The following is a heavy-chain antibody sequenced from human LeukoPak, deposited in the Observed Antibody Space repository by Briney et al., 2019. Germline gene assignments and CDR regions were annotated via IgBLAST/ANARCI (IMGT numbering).Heavy chain of an antibody. D-gene: IGHD2-15*01. CDR3: ANVGVVVVAATDY. Sequence: GGSLRLSCAASGFTFSSYAMSWVRQAPGKGLEWVSAISGSGGSTYYADSVKGRFTISRDNSKNTLYLQMNSLRAEDTAVYYCANVGVVVVAATDYWGQGTLVTVSS. CDR1: GFTFSSYA. V-gene: IGHV3-23*01. CDR2: ISGSGGST. J-gene: IGHJ4*02.